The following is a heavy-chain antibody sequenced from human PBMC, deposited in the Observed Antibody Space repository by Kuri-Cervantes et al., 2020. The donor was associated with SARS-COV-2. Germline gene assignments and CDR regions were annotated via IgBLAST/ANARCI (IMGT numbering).Heavy chain of an antibody. Sequence: SCKASGFTFSSYSMNWVRQAPGKGLEWVSSISSSSSYIYYADSVKGRFTISRDNAKNSLYLQMNSLRAEDTAVYYCARDPSAVTPVYWGQGTLVTVSS. V-gene: IGHV3-21*01. CDR1: GFTFSSYS. J-gene: IGHJ4*02. CDR3: ARDPSAVTPVY. CDR2: ISSSSSYI. D-gene: IGHD4-17*01.